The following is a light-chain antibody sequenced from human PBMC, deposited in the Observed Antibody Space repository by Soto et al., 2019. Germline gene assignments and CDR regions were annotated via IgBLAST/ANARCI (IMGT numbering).Light chain of an antibody. CDR1: QSVSSNY. CDR2: GAS. Sequence: EIVLTQSPGTLSLSPGERATLSCRASQSVSSNYLAWYQQRPGQAPRLLIFGASNRATGIPDRFRGGGSGTDFTLTISRLEPEDFAVYCCQLYGTSPPGYTFGQGTRLEIK. CDR3: QLYGTSPPGYT. V-gene: IGKV3-20*01. J-gene: IGKJ2*01.